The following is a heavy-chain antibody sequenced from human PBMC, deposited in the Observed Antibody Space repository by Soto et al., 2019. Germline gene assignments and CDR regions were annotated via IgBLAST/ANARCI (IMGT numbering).Heavy chain of an antibody. Sequence: EVHLVESGGGLVQPGGSLRLSCAASGCTFSSYWMHWVRQAPGKGLVWVSSISTDASSTSYADPVKGRFTISRDNAKNTLYLQMNSVRAEHTAVYYCARLPNKSPQNWGQGTLVIVSP. CDR2: ISTDASST. CDR1: GCTFSSYW. CDR3: ARLPNKSPQN. J-gene: IGHJ1*01. V-gene: IGHV3-74*01.